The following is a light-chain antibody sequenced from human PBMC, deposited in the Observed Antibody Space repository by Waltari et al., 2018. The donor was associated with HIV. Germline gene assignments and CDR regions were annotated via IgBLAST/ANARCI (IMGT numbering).Light chain of an antibody. CDR1: ESVTSSY. Sequence: EIVLTQSPGTLSLSPGERATLFCRASESVTSSYLAWYQQKPGQAPRLLIYGASSRATGIPDRFSGSGSGTDFTLTISRLEPEDFAVYYCQQYGSSPPSTFGQGTRLDFK. CDR3: QQYGSSPPST. J-gene: IGKJ5*01. CDR2: GAS. V-gene: IGKV3-20*01.